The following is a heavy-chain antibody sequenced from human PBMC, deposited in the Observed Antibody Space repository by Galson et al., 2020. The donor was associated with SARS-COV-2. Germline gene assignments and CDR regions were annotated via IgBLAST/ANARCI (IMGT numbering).Heavy chain of an antibody. Sequence: GGSLRLSCAASGFTFSSYDMHWVRQATGKGLEWVSAIGTAGDTYYPGSVKGRFTISRENAKNSLYLQMNSLRAGDTAVYYCARGNYYGSGSYPYYFDYWGQGTLVTVSS. J-gene: IGHJ4*02. CDR2: IGTAGDT. CDR3: ARGNYYGSGSYPYYFDY. CDR1: GFTFSSYD. V-gene: IGHV3-13*01. D-gene: IGHD3-10*01.